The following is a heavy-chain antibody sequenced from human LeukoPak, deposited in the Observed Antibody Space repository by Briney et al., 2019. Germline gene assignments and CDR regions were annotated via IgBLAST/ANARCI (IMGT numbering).Heavy chain of an antibody. CDR1: GFTFSSYG. CDR2: ISYDGSSK. J-gene: IGHJ6*04. D-gene: IGHD3-9*01. CDR3: AKEQVDLGYYYYYGMDV. V-gene: IGHV3-30*18. Sequence: GGSLRLSCAASGFTFSSYGMHWVRQAPGKGLEWVAVISYDGSSKYYADSVKGRFTISRDNSKNTLYLQMNSLRAEDTAVYYCAKEQVDLGYYYYYGMDVWGKGTTVTVSS.